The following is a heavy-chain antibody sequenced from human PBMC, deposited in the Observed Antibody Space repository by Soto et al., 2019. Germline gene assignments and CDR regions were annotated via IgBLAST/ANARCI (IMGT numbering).Heavy chain of an antibody. Sequence: ASVKVSCKASGYTFTSYAMHWVRQAPGQRLEWMGWINAGNGNTKYSQKFQGRVTITRDTSASTAYMELSSLRSEDTAVYYCARDIWVFGSAQVYFDYWGQGTLVTVSS. CDR3: ARDIWVFGSAQVYFDY. CDR1: GYTFTSYA. V-gene: IGHV1-3*01. D-gene: IGHD2-15*01. CDR2: INAGNGNT. J-gene: IGHJ4*02.